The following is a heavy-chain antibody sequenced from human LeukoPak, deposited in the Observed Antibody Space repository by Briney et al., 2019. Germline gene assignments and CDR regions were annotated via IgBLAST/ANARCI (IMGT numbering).Heavy chain of an antibody. CDR2: ISGSGGST. CDR3: ASSGWSLNYFDD. Sequence: GGSLRLSCAASGFTFSSYAMSWVRQAPGKGLEWVSAISGSGGSTYYADSVKGRFTISRDNSKNTLYLQMKSLRAEDTAVYYCASSGWSLNYFDDGGQGTLVTVSS. V-gene: IGHV3-23*01. D-gene: IGHD6-19*01. CDR1: GFTFSSYA. J-gene: IGHJ4*02.